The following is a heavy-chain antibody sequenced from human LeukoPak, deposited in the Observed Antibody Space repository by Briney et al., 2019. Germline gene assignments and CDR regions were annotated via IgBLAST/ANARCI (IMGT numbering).Heavy chain of an antibody. CDR1: GFTFSSYG. CDR2: ISYDGSNK. V-gene: IGHV3-30*18. D-gene: IGHD3-10*01. J-gene: IGHJ4*02. CDR3: AKDAMVRGVMPEY. Sequence: GRSLRLSCAASGFTFSSYGMHWVRQAPGKGLEWVAVISYDGSNKYYADSVKGRFTISRDNSKNTLYLQMNSLRAEDTAVYYCAKDAMVRGVMPEYWGQGTLATVSS.